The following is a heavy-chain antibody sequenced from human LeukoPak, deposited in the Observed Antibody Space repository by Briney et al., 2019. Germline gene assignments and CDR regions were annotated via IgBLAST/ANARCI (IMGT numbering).Heavy chain of an antibody. CDR3: ARNNIVATLYFDY. CDR1: VYTFTSYG. V-gene: IGHV1-18*01. Sequence: ASVKVSCKASVYTFTSYGISWVRQAPGHRLEWMGWISAYNGNTNYAQKLQGRVTMTTDTSTSTAYMELRSLRSDDAAVYYCARNNIVATLYFDYWGQGTLVTVSS. CDR2: ISAYNGNT. J-gene: IGHJ4*02. D-gene: IGHD5-12*01.